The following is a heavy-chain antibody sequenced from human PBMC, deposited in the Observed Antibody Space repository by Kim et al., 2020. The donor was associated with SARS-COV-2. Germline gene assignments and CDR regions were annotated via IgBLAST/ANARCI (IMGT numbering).Heavy chain of an antibody. D-gene: IGHD4-17*01. CDR2: IYYSGST. CDR1: GGAISSSSYY. J-gene: IGHJ2*01. V-gene: IGHV4-39*07. CDR3: ARDGYGDYGHWYFDL. Sequence: SETLSLTCTVSGGAISSSSYYWGWIRQPPGKGLEWIGSIYYSGSTYYNPSLKSRVTISVDTSKNQFSMKLSSVTAADTAVYYCARDGYGDYGHWYFDLWG.